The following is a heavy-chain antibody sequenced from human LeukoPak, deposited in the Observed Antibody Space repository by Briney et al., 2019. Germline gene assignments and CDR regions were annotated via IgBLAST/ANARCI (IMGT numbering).Heavy chain of an antibody. CDR2: ISYDGSNK. Sequence: GALRLSWASSGFTFSSYAMHLGRQAPGKGLGWVAVISYDGSNKYYADSVKGRFTISRENSKNTLYLQMNRLRAEDTAVYYCARDFWGLSPFDYWGQGTLVTVSS. J-gene: IGHJ4*02. CDR3: ARDFWGLSPFDY. CDR1: GFTFSSYA. V-gene: IGHV3-30-3*01. D-gene: IGHD3-16*01.